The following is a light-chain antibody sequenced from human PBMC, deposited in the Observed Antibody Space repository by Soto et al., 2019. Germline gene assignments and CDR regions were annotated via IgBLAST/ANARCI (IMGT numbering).Light chain of an antibody. CDR1: QDISNY. V-gene: IGKV1-33*01. CDR2: DAS. J-gene: IGKJ4*01. CDR3: QQYDNLLALT. Sequence: DIQMTQSPSSLSASVGDRVTITCQASQDISNYLNWYQQKPGKAPKLLIYDASNLETGVPSRFSGSGSGTDFTSTISFLQPEDIATYYCQQYDNLLALTFGGGTKVDIK.